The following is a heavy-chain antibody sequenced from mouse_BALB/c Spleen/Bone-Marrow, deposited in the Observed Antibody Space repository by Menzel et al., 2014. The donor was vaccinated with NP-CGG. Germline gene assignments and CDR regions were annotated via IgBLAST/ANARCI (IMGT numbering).Heavy chain of an antibody. D-gene: IGHD2-4*01. CDR1: GYTFTSYW. J-gene: IGHJ2*01. Sequence: LQESGAELARPGASVKLSCKASGYTFTSYWMQWVKQRPGQGLEWIGAIYPGDGDTRYTQKFKGKATLTADKSSSTAYMQLSSLASEDSAVYYCARSDYDAFDYWGQGTTLTVSS. CDR3: ARSDYDAFDY. V-gene: IGHV1-87*01. CDR2: IYPGDGDT.